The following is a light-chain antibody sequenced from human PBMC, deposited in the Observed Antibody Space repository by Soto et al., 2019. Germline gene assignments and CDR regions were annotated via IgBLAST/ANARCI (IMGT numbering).Light chain of an antibody. J-gene: IGLJ3*02. CDR1: SNDVGGYNL. CDR2: EVN. CDR3: CSHVGGSSPQWV. V-gene: IGLV2-23*02. Sequence: QSVLTQPASVSGSPGQSITISCTGTSNDVGGYNLVSWFQQHPGKAPKLMISEVNKRPSGVSNRFSVSKSANTASLTISGLQAEDEADYYCCSHVGGSSPQWVFGGGTKVTVL.